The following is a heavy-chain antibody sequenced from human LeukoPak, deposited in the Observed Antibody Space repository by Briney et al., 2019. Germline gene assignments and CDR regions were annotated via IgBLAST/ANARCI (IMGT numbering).Heavy chain of an antibody. CDR2: IKPDGSDD. V-gene: IGHV3-7*01. Sequence: PGGSLRLSCAASGFSFSSYWMSWVRQAPGKGLEWVATIKPDGSDDYYVDSVKGRFTISRDNSKNSLFLQMNSLRAEETAVYYCARDEYGDYRYWGQGTLVTVSS. CDR3: ARDEYGDYRY. D-gene: IGHD4-17*01. J-gene: IGHJ4*02. CDR1: GFSFSSYW.